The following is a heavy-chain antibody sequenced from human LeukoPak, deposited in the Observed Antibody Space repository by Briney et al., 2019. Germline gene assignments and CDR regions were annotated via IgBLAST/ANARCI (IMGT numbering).Heavy chain of an antibody. V-gene: IGHV3-23*01. CDR2: ISGSGGST. J-gene: IGHJ4*02. Sequence: GGSLRLSCAASGFTFSSYGMSWVRQAPGKGLEWVSAISGSGGSTYYADSVKGRFTISRDNSKNTLYLQMNSLRAEDTAVYYCANGGYYYDSSATNTWGYWGQGTLVTVSS. CDR1: GFTFSSYG. D-gene: IGHD3-22*01. CDR3: ANGGYYYDSSATNTWGY.